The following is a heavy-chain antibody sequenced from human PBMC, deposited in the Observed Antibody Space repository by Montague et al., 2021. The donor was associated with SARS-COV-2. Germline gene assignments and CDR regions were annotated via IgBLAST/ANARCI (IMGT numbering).Heavy chain of an antibody. CDR3: ATSGAPNLGDS. J-gene: IGHJ4*02. CDR2: IYPDGST. V-gene: IGHV3-53*01. D-gene: IGHD1-14*01. CDR1: GFIVSNKY. Sequence: SLKLSCAASGFIVSNKYMSLVRQAAGKGLDWVSIIYPDGSTYYSDSLKGLFTISRDNSKNTLYLQMNDLEPEDTAVYYCATSGAPNLGDSWGQGTLVTVSS.